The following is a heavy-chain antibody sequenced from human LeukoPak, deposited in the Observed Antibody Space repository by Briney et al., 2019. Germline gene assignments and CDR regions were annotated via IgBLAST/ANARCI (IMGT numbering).Heavy chain of an antibody. D-gene: IGHD6-19*01. V-gene: IGHV3-74*01. CDR2: INSDGSST. CDR3: ARRGAVAGTVDY. J-gene: IGHJ4*02. Sequence: TGGSLRLSCAASGFFISSYWMFWVRRAPGKGLLCVSRINSDGSSTSYADSVKGRFTISRDNAKNTLYLQMNSMRAEDTAVYYCARRGAVAGTVDYWGQGTLVTVSS. CDR1: GFFISSYW.